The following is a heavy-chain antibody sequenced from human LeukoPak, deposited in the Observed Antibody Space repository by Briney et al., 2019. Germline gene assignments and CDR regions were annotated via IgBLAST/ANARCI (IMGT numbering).Heavy chain of an antibody. Sequence: AGGSLRLSCAASGFTFNDYAMHWVRQAPGKGLEWVAVISYDASNKYYADSVKGRFTISRDNSKNTLYLQMTSLRPEDTAVYYCAPDPELREFDYWGQGTLVTVSS. CDR3: APDPELREFDY. J-gene: IGHJ4*02. V-gene: IGHV3-30*04. D-gene: IGHD1-7*01. CDR1: GFTFNDYA. CDR2: ISYDASNK.